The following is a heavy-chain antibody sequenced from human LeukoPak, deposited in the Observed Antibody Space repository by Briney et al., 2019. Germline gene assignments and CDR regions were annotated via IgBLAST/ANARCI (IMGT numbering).Heavy chain of an antibody. V-gene: IGHV4-39*01. J-gene: IGHJ4*02. Sequence: SETLSLTCTVSGGSISSSSYYWGWIRQPLGKGLEWIGSIYYSGSTYYNPSLKSRVTISVDTSKNQFSLKLCSVTAADTAVYYCARQFCGGDCYSYYFDYWGQGTLVTVSS. D-gene: IGHD2-21*02. CDR3: ARQFCGGDCYSYYFDY. CDR1: GGSISSSSYY. CDR2: IYYSGST.